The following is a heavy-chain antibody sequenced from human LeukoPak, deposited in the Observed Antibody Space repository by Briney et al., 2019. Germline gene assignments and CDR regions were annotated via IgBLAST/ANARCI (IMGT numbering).Heavy chain of an antibody. CDR1: GFIFSSYA. D-gene: IGHD2-8*01. CDR3: AKDLSCSDDVCHGVFDY. Sequence: GGPLRLPCAASGFIFSSYAISGARQARGKGVEWVSTIRGSGCSTHYADSVKGRHTISRDNCKHAVYPQMKRVRAEDTAVYYCAKDLSCSDDVCHGVFDYWGQGTLVSVSS. V-gene: IGHV3-23*01. CDR2: IRGSGCST. J-gene: IGHJ4*02.